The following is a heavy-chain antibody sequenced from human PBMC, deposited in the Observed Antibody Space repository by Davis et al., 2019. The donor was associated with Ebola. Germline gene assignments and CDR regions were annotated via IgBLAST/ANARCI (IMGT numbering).Heavy chain of an antibody. J-gene: IGHJ4*02. CDR2: ISYDGSNK. CDR3: AVAFGFDY. V-gene: IGHV3-30-3*01. D-gene: IGHD2-15*01. CDR1: GFTFSSYA. Sequence: PGGSLRLSCAASGFTFSSYAMHWVRQAPGKGLEWVAVISYDGSNKYYADSVKGRFTISRDNSKNTLYLQMNSLRAEDTAVYYCAVAFGFDYWGQGTLVTVSS.